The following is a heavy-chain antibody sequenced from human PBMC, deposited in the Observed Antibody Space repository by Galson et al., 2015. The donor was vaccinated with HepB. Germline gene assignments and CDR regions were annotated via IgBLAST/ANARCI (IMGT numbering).Heavy chain of an antibody. V-gene: IGHV3-7*01. Sequence: SLRLSCAASGFTFSSHWMNWVRQPPGKGLEWVALIRGDGTETHYVDSVKGRFTISRDNAKNSVYLQMKSLRAEDTAVYYCVRVAGWLLDSWGQGTLVTVST. D-gene: IGHD5-24*01. CDR3: VRVAGWLLDS. CDR1: GFTFSSHW. CDR2: IRGDGTET. J-gene: IGHJ4*02.